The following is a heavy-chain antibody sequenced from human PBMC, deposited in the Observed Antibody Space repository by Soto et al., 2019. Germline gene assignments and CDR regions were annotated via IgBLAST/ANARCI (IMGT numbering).Heavy chain of an antibody. D-gene: IGHD2-2*01. CDR2: IKEDGSEE. CDR1: GFTFSTYW. CDR3: ATAISSPFSNFDY. J-gene: IGHJ4*02. Sequence: EVQLVQSGGDLVQPGGSLRLSCVASGFTFSTYWMTWVRQAPGMGLEWVAGIKEDGSEEVYVDSVKGRFSISRDNAKTSLYLQLNSLRAGDTAVYYCATAISSPFSNFDYWGQGSLVTVSS. V-gene: IGHV3-7*01.